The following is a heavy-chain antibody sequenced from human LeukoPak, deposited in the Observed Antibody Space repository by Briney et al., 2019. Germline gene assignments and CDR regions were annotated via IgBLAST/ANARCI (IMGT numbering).Heavy chain of an antibody. CDR1: GFTFTNYY. CDR2: ISSSGTTI. CDR3: ARDLSLGEEVTTFDY. J-gene: IGHJ4*02. D-gene: IGHD4-17*01. V-gene: IGHV3-11*04. Sequence: GASLRLSCAASGFTFTNYYMSWIRQPPGKGLDGDSYISSSGTTINYAASVKGRFTISRDNSKNALYLQMNSLRAEDTAVYYCARDLSLGEEVTTFDYWGQGTLVTVSS.